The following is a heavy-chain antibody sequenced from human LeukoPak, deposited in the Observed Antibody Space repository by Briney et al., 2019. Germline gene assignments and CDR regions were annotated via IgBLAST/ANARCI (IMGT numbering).Heavy chain of an antibody. V-gene: IGHV1-2*02. Sequence: ASVKVSCKASGYTFTGYYMHWVRQAPGQGLEWMGWINPNSGGTNYAQKFQGRVTMTRDTSISTAYMELSRLRSDDTAVYYCARRPGTRGSYNYGMDVWGQGTTVTVSS. CDR1: GYTFTGYY. CDR3: ARRPGTRGSYNYGMDV. CDR2: INPNSGGT. D-gene: IGHD1-1*01. J-gene: IGHJ6*02.